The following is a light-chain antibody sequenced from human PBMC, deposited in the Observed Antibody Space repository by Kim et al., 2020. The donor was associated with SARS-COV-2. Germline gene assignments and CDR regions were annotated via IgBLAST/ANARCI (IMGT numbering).Light chain of an antibody. CDR2: GAS. J-gene: IGKJ4*01. V-gene: IGKV3-20*01. Sequence: SPGERATLTCRASQRVSSSYLAWYQQKPGQAPRLLIYGASSRATGIPDRFSVSGSGTDFTLTISRLEPEDFAVYYCQQYGSSPLTFGGGTKVDIK. CDR3: QQYGSSPLT. CDR1: QRVSSSY.